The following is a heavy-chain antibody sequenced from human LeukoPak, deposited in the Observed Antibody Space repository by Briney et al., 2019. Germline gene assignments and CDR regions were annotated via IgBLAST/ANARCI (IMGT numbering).Heavy chain of an antibody. V-gene: IGHV4-39*07. J-gene: IGHJ4*02. D-gene: IGHD1-26*01. CDR3: ARDGSGSYYAGDYFDY. CDR1: GGSISSSSYY. Sequence: SETLSLTCTVSGGSISSSSYYWGWIRQPPGKGLEWIGSIYYSGSTYYNPSLKSRVTISVDTSKNQFSLELSSVTAADTAVYYCARDGSGSYYAGDYFDYWGQGTLVTVSS. CDR2: IYYSGST.